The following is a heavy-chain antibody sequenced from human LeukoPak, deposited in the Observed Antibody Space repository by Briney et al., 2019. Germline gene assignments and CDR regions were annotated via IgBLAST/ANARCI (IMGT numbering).Heavy chain of an antibody. Sequence: RPGGSLRLSCAASGFTFDDYGMSWVRQAPGKGLEWVSGINWNGGSTGYADSVKGRFTISRDNAKNSLYPQMNSLRAEDAALYYCARDHYGILTGYVDYWGQGTLVTVSS. CDR2: INWNGGST. J-gene: IGHJ4*02. CDR1: GFTFDDYG. V-gene: IGHV3-20*04. CDR3: ARDHYGILTGYVDY. D-gene: IGHD3-9*01.